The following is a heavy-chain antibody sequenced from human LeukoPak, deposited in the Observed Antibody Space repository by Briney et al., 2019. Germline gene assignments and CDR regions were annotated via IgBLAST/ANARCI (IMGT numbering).Heavy chain of an antibody. V-gene: IGHV3-33*01. D-gene: IGHD6-13*01. CDR1: GFTFSSYG. CDR3: ARDGSSWSRAPLYG. J-gene: IGHJ4*02. Sequence: PGGSLRLSCAASGFTFSSYGMHWVRQAPGKGLEWVAVIWYDGSNKYYADSVKGRFTISRDNSKNTLYLQMDSLRAEDTAVYYCARDGSSWSRAPLYGWGQGTLVTVSS. CDR2: IWYDGSNK.